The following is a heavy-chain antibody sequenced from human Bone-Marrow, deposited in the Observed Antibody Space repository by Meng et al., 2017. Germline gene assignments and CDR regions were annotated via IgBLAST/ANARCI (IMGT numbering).Heavy chain of an antibody. CDR2: IITIFGTA. D-gene: IGHD5-12*01. CDR3: ARYSGYDLHKYYFDY. V-gene: IGHV1-69*05. J-gene: IGHJ4*02. CDR1: GGTFSSYA. Sequence: SVKVSCKASGGTFSSYAISWVRQAPGQGLEWMGGIITIFGTANYAQKFQGRVTITTDDSTSTAYMQLSSLRSEDTAVYYCARYSGYDLHKYYFDYWGQGTLVTVSS.